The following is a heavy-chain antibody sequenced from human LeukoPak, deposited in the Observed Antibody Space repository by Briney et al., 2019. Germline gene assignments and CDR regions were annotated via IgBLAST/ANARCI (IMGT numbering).Heavy chain of an antibody. J-gene: IGHJ4*02. CDR1: GFTFSSYW. CDR3: ARDMAGSFDY. D-gene: IGHD6-19*01. Sequence: GGSLRLSCAASGFTFSSYWMSWVRQAPGKGLEWVANMKEDGRQKNYVDSVKGRFTISRDNAKNSLFLQMNSLRAEDTAVYYCARDMAGSFDYWGQGTLVTVSS. CDR2: MKEDGRQK. V-gene: IGHV3-7*01.